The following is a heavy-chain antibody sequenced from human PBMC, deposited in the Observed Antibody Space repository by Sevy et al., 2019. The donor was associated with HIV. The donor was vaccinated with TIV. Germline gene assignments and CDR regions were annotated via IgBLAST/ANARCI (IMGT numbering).Heavy chain of an antibody. J-gene: IGHJ4*02. V-gene: IGHV3-9*01. CDR1: GFTFDDYA. CDR2: ISWNSGIL. CDR3: AKERRRLVIFGAGTFDY. Sequence: GGSLRLSCVASGFTFDDYAMHWVRQVPGKGLEWVSGISWNSGILGYAYSVKGRFSISRDDAKNSLYLQMNILRPEDTALYDCAKERRRLVIFGAGTFDYWGLGTLVTVSS. D-gene: IGHD3-16*01.